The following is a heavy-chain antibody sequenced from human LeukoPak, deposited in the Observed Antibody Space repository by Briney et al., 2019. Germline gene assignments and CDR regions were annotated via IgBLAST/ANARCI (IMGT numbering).Heavy chain of an antibody. D-gene: IGHD1-26*01. CDR2: IYYSGYT. Sequence: PSETLSLTCPVSGDSVTNINYYWGWIRQPPGKGLEWISSIYYSGYTYDNPSLKSRVAISVDTSKNQFSLKLTSVTAADTAVYYCARHEYSGSYYGLSWFDTWGQGTLVILSP. V-gene: IGHV4-39*01. CDR1: GDSVTNINYY. CDR3: ARHEYSGSYYGLSWFDT. J-gene: IGHJ5*02.